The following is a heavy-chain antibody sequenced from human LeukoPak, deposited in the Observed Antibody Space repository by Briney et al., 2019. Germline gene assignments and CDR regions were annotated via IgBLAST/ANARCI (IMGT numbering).Heavy chain of an antibody. CDR1: GFTFSNYE. D-gene: IGHD3-22*01. J-gene: IGHJ4*02. Sequence: GGSLRLSCAASGFTFSNYEMNWVRQAPGKGLQWVSSISSSSSYIYYADSVKGRFTISRDNAKNSLYLQMNSLRAEDTAVYYCARESAPYDSSGYSYEWGQGTLVTVSS. V-gene: IGHV3-21*01. CDR2: ISSSSSYI. CDR3: ARESAPYDSSGYSYE.